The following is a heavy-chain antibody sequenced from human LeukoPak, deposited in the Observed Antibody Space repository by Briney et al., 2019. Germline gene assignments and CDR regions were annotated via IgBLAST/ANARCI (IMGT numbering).Heavy chain of an antibody. CDR3: VRGNTYLDY. CDR2: IYHSGSS. V-gene: IGHV4-59*04. J-gene: IGHJ4*02. CDR1: GGSISSYY. Sequence: SETLSLTCTVSGGSISSYYWSWIRQPPGKGLEWIGSIYHSGSSSYKSSLKSRVTMSVDMYKNQISLRLSSVTAADTAVYYCVRGNTYLDYWGQGTSVTVSS.